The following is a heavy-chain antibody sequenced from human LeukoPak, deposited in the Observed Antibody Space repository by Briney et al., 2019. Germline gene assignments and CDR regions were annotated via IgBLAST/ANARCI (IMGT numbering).Heavy chain of an antibody. V-gene: IGHV1-69*01. CDR2: IIPIFGTA. J-gene: IGHJ3*02. CDR1: GGTFSSYA. CDR3: ARELVYRITIFGVVIIHDAFDI. D-gene: IGHD3-3*01. Sequence: SVKVSCKASGGTFSSYAISWVRQAPGQGFEWMGGIIPIFGTANYAQKFQGRVTITADESTSTAYMELSSLRSEDTAVYYCARELVYRITIFGVVIIHDAFDIWGQGTMVTVSS.